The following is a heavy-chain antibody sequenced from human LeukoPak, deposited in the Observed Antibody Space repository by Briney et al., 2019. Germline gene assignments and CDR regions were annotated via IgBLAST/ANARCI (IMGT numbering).Heavy chain of an antibody. CDR3: ARTYYGFSYDY. CDR2: IYYSGST. J-gene: IGHJ4*02. V-gene: IGHV4-59*05. D-gene: IGHD2/OR15-2a*01. CDR1: GDSISYFY. Sequence: SETLSLTCSVSGDSISYFYWSWIRQAAGKGLEWIGSIYYSGSTYYNPSLKSRVTISVDTSKNQFSLKLSSVTAADTAVYYCARTYYGFSYDYWGQGTLVTVSS.